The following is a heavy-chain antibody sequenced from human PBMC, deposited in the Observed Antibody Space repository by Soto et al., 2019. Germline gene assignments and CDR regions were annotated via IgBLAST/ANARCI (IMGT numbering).Heavy chain of an antibody. CDR3: ARGASGRYYRDV. D-gene: IGHD3-10*01. Sequence: DEQVVESGGGLVQPGGSLRLSCTASGFTFSNYWIHWVRQASGKGLVWVSRIKGDGSITNYADSVRGRFSISRDNAKNTVYLQMDSLRVEDTAVYYCARGASGRYYRDVWGKGTTVTVS. CDR1: GFTFSNYW. CDR2: IKGDGSIT. V-gene: IGHV3-74*01. J-gene: IGHJ6*03.